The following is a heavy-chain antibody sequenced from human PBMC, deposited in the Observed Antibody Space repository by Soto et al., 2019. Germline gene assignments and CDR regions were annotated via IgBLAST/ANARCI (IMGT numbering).Heavy chain of an antibody. CDR1: DFTFNSDS. D-gene: IGHD2-2*01. V-gene: IGHV3-48*01. CDR2: ISSSSSTI. Sequence: GGSLWLSCSTTDFTFNSDSMKRAFQAPGKGLEWVSYISSSSSTIYYADSVKGRFTISRDNAKNSLYLQMNSLRAEDTAVYYCAREVVVVPAAISAWFDPWGQGTLLTVSS. J-gene: IGHJ5*02. CDR3: AREVVVVPAAISAWFDP.